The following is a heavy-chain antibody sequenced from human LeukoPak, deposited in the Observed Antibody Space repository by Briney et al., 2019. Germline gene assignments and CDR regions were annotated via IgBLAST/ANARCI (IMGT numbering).Heavy chain of an antibody. J-gene: IGHJ4*02. V-gene: IGHV3-23*01. Sequence: PGGSLRLSCAASGFTFNTYAVNWVSQAPGKGLEWVSAISSSGGTTYYADSVKGRFGISRDNSKNTLYLQMNSLRAEDTAVYYCAKDRNGWPTSFDSWGQGTLVTVSA. CDR3: AKDRNGWPTSFDS. D-gene: IGHD5-24*01. CDR1: GFTFNTYA. CDR2: ISSSGGTT.